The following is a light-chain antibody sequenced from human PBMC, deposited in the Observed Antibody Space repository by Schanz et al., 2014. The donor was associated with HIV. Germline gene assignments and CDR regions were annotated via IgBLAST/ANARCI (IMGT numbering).Light chain of an antibody. Sequence: EIVLTQSPGTLSLSPGERATLSCRASQSITSSYLAWYQQNPGQAPRLLIYGASNRATGIPDRFSASGSGTDFTLTISRLEPEDFAVYYCQQSGDSGGTFGGGTKVDMK. CDR3: QQSGDSGGT. CDR1: QSITSSY. V-gene: IGKV3-20*01. CDR2: GAS. J-gene: IGKJ4*01.